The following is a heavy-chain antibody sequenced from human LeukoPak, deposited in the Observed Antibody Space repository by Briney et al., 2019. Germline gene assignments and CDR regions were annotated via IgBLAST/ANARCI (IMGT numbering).Heavy chain of an antibody. J-gene: IGHJ6*02. V-gene: IGHV4-61*01. D-gene: IGHD6-13*01. CDR2: IYYSGST. CDR3: ARGFSSSWYGYGMDV. CDR1: GGSISSSSYY. Sequence: PSETLSLTCTVSGGSISSSSYYWSWIRQPPGKGLEWIGYIYYSGSTNYSPSLKSRVTISVDTSKNQFSLKLSSVTAADTAVYYCARGFSSSWYGYGMDVWGQGTTVTVSS.